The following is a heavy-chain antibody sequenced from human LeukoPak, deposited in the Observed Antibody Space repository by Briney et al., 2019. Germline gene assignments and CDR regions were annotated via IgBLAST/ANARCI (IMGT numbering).Heavy chain of an antibody. CDR2: IYYTGST. CDR3: ARHDALRDAFDI. Sequence: KPSETPSLTCTVSGVSISTYYWSWIRQPPGKGLEWIGYIYYTGSTNYNPSLKSRVTLSVDTSKNQFSLKLSSVTAADTAVYYCARHDALRDAFDIWGQGTMVTVSS. J-gene: IGHJ3*02. CDR1: GVSISTYY. V-gene: IGHV4-59*08.